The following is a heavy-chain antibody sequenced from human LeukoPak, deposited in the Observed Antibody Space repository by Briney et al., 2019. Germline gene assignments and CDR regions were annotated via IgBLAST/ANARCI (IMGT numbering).Heavy chain of an antibody. CDR1: GGTFSSYA. Sequence: SVKVSCKASGGTFSSYAISWVRQAPGQGLEWMGGIIPIFGTANYAQKFQGGVTITADESTSTAYMELSSLRSEDTAVYYCAPGGDYDFWSGHNWFDPWGQGTLVTVSS. CDR2: IIPIFGTA. D-gene: IGHD3-3*01. V-gene: IGHV1-69*13. J-gene: IGHJ5*02. CDR3: APGGDYDFWSGHNWFDP.